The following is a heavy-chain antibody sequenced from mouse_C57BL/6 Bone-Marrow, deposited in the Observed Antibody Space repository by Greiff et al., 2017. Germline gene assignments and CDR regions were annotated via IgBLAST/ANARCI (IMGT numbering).Heavy chain of an antibody. CDR3: ATITTVVATDYFDD. J-gene: IGHJ2*01. D-gene: IGHD1-1*01. CDR2: IYPRSGNT. Sequence: QVQLQQPGAELARPGASVKLSCKASGYTFTSYGISWVKQRTGQGLEWIGEIYPRSGNTYYNEKFKGKATLTADKSSSTASMELRSLTSEDSAVYFGATITTVVATDYFDDWGKGTTLTVSS. CDR1: GYTFTSYG. V-gene: IGHV1-81*01.